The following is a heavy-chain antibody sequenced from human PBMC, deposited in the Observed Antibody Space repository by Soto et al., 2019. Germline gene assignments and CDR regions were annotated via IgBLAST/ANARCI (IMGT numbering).Heavy chain of an antibody. V-gene: IGHV3-48*03. D-gene: IGHD2-21*02. CDR3: ARDLSGDFYDSYYGMDV. J-gene: IGHJ6*02. CDR1: GFTFSSYE. CDR2: ISSSDSTK. Sequence: PGGSLRLSCAASGFTFSSYEMNWVRQAPGKGLELVSYISSSDSTKYYAAPVKGRFTISRDNAKNSLYLPMNSLRAEDTAVYYCARDLSGDFYDSYYGMDVWGQGTTVTVSS.